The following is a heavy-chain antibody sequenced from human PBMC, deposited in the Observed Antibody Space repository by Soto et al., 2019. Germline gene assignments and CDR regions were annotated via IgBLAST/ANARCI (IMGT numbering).Heavy chain of an antibody. J-gene: IGHJ4*02. V-gene: IGHV1-69*13. Sequence: GASVKVSCKASGGNFSSYGLNWVRQAPGQGLEWMGGIIPISGTANYAQKFQGRVTITADESTSTAYMELNRLRSEDTAVYYCARDLNYYDKNYFDYWGQGTPVTVS. CDR2: IIPISGTA. D-gene: IGHD3-22*01. CDR1: GGNFSSYG. CDR3: ARDLNYYDKNYFDY.